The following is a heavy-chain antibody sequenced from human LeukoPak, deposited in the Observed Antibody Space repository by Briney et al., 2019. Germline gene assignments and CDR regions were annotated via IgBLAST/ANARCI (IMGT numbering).Heavy chain of an antibody. CDR3: ARGVTTWYFDY. CDR2: FDPEDGET. CDR1: GYTLTELS. V-gene: IGHV1-24*01. Sequence: ASVKVSCKVSGYTLTELSMHWVRQAPGKGLEWIGGFDPEDGETIYAQKFQGRVTITADESTSTAYMELSSLRSEDTAVYYCARGVTTWYFDYWGQGTLVTVSS. D-gene: IGHD4-17*01. J-gene: IGHJ4*02.